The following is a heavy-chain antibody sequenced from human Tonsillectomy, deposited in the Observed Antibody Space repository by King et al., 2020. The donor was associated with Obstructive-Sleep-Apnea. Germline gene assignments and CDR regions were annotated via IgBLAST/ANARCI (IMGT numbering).Heavy chain of an antibody. CDR2: ISYDGSNK. V-gene: IGHV3-30*18. CDR3: AKDPRIAAAGWGGNWFDP. D-gene: IGHD6-13*01. CDR1: GFTFSSYG. J-gene: IGHJ5*02. Sequence: VQLVESGGGVVQPGRSLRLSCAASGFTFSSYGMHWVRQAPGKGLEWVAVISYDGSNKYYAESVKGRFTISRDNSKNTLYLQMNSLRAEDTAVYYCAKDPRIAAAGWGGNWFDPWGQGTLVTVSS.